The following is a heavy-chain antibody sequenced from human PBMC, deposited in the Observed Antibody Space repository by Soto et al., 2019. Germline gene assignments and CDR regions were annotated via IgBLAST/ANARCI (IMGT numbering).Heavy chain of an antibody. CDR3: ARDRGAHSSGWSNYYYYGMDV. CDR1: GYTFTSYA. J-gene: IGHJ6*02. CDR2: INAGNGNT. Sequence: QVQLVQSGAEEKKPGASVKVSCKASGYTFTSYAMHWVRQAPGQRLEWMGWINAGNGNTKYSQKCQGRVTITRDTSASTAYMELSSLRSEDTAVYYCARDRGAHSSGWSNYYYYGMDVWGQGTTVTVSS. D-gene: IGHD6-19*01. V-gene: IGHV1-3*05.